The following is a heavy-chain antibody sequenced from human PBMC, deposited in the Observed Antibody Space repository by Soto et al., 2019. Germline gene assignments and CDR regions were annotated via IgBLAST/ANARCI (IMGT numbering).Heavy chain of an antibody. CDR1: GGSISSGGYS. D-gene: IGHD3-9*01. CDR3: ARVNDILTGSFDY. J-gene: IGHJ4*02. CDR2: IYHSGST. V-gene: IGHV4-30-2*01. Sequence: PSETLSLTCAVSGGSISSGGYSWSWIRQPPGKGLEWIGYIYHSGSTYYNPSLKSRVTISVDRSKNQFSLKLSSVTAADTAVYYCARVNDILTGSFDYWGQGTLVTVSS.